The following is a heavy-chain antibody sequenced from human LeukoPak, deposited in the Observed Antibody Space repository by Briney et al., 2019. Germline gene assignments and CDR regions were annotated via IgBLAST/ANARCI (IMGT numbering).Heavy chain of an antibody. CDR1: GGSISSYY. D-gene: IGHD3-16*01. V-gene: IGHV4-59*08. CDR2: IYYSGST. J-gene: IGHJ4*02. Sequence: SETLSLTCTVSGGSISSYYWSWIRQPPGKGLEWIGYIYYSGSTNYNPTLKSRVTISVDTSKNQFSLKLSSVTAADTAVYYCASDPYGGIDYWGQGTLVTVSS. CDR3: ASDPYGGIDY.